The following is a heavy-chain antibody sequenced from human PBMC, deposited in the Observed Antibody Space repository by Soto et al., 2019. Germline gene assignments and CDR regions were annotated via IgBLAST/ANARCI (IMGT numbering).Heavy chain of an antibody. Sequence: EVQLVESGGGLVKPGGSLRLSCAASGFTFSSYSMNWVRQAPGKGLEWVSSISSSSSYIYYADSVKGRFTISRDNDKNLLHLQTNSLRGDDTAVYYCARELDGDSGYDYYYYYGMDVWGQGTTVTVSS. J-gene: IGHJ6*02. CDR3: ARELDGDSGYDYYYYYGMDV. V-gene: IGHV3-21*01. CDR2: ISSSSSYI. D-gene: IGHD5-12*01. CDR1: GFTFSSYS.